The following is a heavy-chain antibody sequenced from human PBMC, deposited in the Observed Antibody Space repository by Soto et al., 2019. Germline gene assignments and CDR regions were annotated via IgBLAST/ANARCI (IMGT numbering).Heavy chain of an antibody. J-gene: IGHJ4*02. CDR3: ARDLAPAK. CDR1: GGSISSYY. Sequence: SETLSLTCTVSGGSISSYYWSWIRQPPGKGLEWIGYIYYSGSTNYNPSLKSRVTISVDTSKNQFSLKLSSVTAADTAVYYCARDLAPAKWGQGTLVTVSS. V-gene: IGHV4-59*01. D-gene: IGHD6-25*01. CDR2: IYYSGST.